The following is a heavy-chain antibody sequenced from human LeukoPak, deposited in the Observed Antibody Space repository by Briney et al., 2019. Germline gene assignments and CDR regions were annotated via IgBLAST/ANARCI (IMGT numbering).Heavy chain of an antibody. CDR1: GGSISSYY. J-gene: IGHJ5*02. CDR2: IYYSGST. CDR3: ARDPLQEGFDP. V-gene: IGHV4-59*01. Sequence: SETLSLTCTVSGGSISSYYWSWIRQPPGKGLEWIGYIYYSGSTNYNPSLKSRVTISVDTSKNQFSLKLSSVTAADTAVYYCARDPLQEGFDPWGQGTLVTVSS.